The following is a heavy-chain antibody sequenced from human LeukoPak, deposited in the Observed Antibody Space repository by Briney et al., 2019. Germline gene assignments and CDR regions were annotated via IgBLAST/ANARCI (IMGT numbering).Heavy chain of an antibody. J-gene: IGHJ4*02. CDR3: ARDSLTMIVGRQKRGLDY. D-gene: IGHD3-22*01. CDR2: IRSSTTYV. CDR1: GFTFSNYN. V-gene: IGHV3-21*01. Sequence: KTGGSLRLSCAASGFTFSNYNMNWVRQAPGKGLEWVSSIRSSTTYVYYADSVKGRFTISRDNAKNSLYLQMNSLRAEDTAVYYCARDSLTMIVGRQKRGLDYWGQGTLVTVSS.